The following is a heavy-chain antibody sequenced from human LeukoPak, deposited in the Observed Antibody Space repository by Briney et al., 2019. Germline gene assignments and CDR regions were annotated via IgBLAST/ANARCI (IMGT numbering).Heavy chain of an antibody. J-gene: IGHJ6*03. CDR1: GYTFTSYD. V-gene: IGHV1-8*01. D-gene: IGHD2-2*01. CDR3: ARGDIVVVPAYYYYMDV. Sequence: ASVKVSCKASGYTFTSYDINWVRQATGQGLEWMGWMNPNSGNTGYAQKLQGRVTMTRDTSTSTVYMELSSLRSEDTAVYYCARGDIVVVPAYYYYMDVWGKGTTVTISS. CDR2: MNPNSGNT.